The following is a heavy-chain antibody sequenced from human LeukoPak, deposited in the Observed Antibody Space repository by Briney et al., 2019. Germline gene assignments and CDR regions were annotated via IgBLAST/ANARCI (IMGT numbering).Heavy chain of an antibody. CDR3: ARDRAWNYFDY. CDR2: ISNDGSRK. D-gene: IGHD3-3*01. CDR1: GFTFSRHG. Sequence: GRSLRLSCAASGFTFSRHGMHWVRQAPGKGLEWVAIISNDGSRKYYAHSVEGRFTISRDNSKNTLYLQMDSLRAEDTAVYYCARDRAWNYFDYWGQGTLVTVSS. J-gene: IGHJ4*02. V-gene: IGHV3-30*03.